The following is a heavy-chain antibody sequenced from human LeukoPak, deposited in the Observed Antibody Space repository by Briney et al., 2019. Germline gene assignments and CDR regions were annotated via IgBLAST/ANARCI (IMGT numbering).Heavy chain of an antibody. D-gene: IGHD6-19*01. V-gene: IGHV3-13*01. Sequence: SGGSLRLSCAASGFTLRSYDMHWVCQVTGKGLEWVSAIGISGDTYYPGSVKGRFTISRENAKNSLYLQMNSLTAGDTAVYYCARGGIQVSGIDEIDYWGQGTLVTVSS. CDR1: GFTLRSYD. J-gene: IGHJ4*02. CDR3: ARGGIQVSGIDEIDY. CDR2: IGISGDT.